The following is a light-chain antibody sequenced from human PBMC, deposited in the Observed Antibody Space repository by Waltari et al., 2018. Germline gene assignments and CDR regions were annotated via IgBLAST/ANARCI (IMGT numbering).Light chain of an antibody. J-gene: IGKJ2*01. V-gene: IGKV3-15*01. Sequence: EIVMTQSPATLSVSPGERATLPCRASQSVSSNLAWYQQKPGQAPRLLIYGASTRATDIPARFSGSGSGTEFTLTISSLQSEDFAVYYCQQYNDWLGTFGQGTKLEIK. CDR1: QSVSSN. CDR2: GAS. CDR3: QQYNDWLGT.